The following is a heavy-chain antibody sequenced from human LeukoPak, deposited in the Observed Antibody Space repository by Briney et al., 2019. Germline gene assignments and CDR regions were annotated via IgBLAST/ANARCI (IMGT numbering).Heavy chain of an antibody. CDR3: ARHPGSHCTTATCYTGGVFDY. CDR1: GDSFTSVTDY. J-gene: IGHJ4*02. Sequence: PSETLSLTCTVSGDSFTSVTDYWAWIRQPPGKGLEWIASGDYSGGTYYNPSLKSRVTISADTSKNQLSLKVTSVTAADTAVYFCARHPGSHCTTATCYTGGVFDYWGQGALVTVSS. V-gene: IGHV4-39*01. CDR2: GDYSGGT. D-gene: IGHD2-2*01.